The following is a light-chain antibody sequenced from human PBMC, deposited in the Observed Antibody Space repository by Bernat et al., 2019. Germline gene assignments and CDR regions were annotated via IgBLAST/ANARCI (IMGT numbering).Light chain of an antibody. CDR2: GAS. CDR3: QQSYSMSWT. Sequence: DIQMTQSPSSLSESVGDRVTITCRASQSISSYLNWYQQKPGKAPKVLIYGASSLQSGVPSRFSGSGSGTDFTLTISSLQPEDFATYYCQQSYSMSWTFGQGTKVEIK. V-gene: IGKV1-39*01. CDR1: QSISSY. J-gene: IGKJ1*01.